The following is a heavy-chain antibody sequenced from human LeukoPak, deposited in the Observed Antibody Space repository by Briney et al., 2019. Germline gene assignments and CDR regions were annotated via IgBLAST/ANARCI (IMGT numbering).Heavy chain of an antibody. CDR1: GFTFSSYS. J-gene: IGHJ4*02. CDR3: ARGSSGWQTYDY. CDR2: ISSSSSYI. D-gene: IGHD6-19*01. Sequence: PGGSLRLSCAASGFTFSSYSMNWVRQAPGKGLEWVSSISSSSSYIYYADSVKGRFTISRDNAKNSLYLQMNSLRAEDTAVYYCARGSSGWQTYDYWGQGTLVTVSS. V-gene: IGHV3-21*01.